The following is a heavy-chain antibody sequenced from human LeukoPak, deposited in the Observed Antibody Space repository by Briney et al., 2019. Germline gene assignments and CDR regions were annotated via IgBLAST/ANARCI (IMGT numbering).Heavy chain of an antibody. V-gene: IGHV3-21*01. CDR1: GFTFSTSA. Sequence: GGSLRLSCAASGFTFSTSAMNWVRQAPGKGLEWVSSISSSSTYIYYADSVKGRFTISRDNAKNSLYLQMNSLRAEDTAVYYCARDQKQWLVRGFDYWGQGTLVTVSS. D-gene: IGHD6-19*01. J-gene: IGHJ4*02. CDR2: ISSSSTYI. CDR3: ARDQKQWLVRGFDY.